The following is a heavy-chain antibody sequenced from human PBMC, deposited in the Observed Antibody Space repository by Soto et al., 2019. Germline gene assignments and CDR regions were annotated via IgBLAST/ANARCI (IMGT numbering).Heavy chain of an antibody. CDR3: STDKGSSSWYDYYYGMDV. V-gene: IGHV3-15*01. Sequence: PGGSLTLSCAASGFTFSNAWMSWVRQAPGKGLEWVGRIKSKTDGGTTDYAAPVKGRFTISRDDSKNTLYLQMNSLKTEDTAVYYCSTDKGSSSWYDYYYGMDVWGQGTTVTVSS. D-gene: IGHD6-13*01. CDR2: IKSKTDGGTT. CDR1: GFTFSNAW. J-gene: IGHJ6*02.